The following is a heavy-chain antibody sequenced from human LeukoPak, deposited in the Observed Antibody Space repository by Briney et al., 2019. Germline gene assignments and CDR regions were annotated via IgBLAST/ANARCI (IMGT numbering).Heavy chain of an antibody. CDR1: GGSISSSTDY. J-gene: IGHJ4*02. CDR3: ARASHDYGDYSHFDY. V-gene: IGHV4-39*07. D-gene: IGHD4-17*01. CDR2: IYHSGST. Sequence: SETLSLTCTVSGGSISSSTDYWGWIRQPPGKGLEWIGEIYHSGSTNYNPSLKTRVTISVDKSKNQFSLKLSSVTAADTAVYYCARASHDYGDYSHFDYWGQGTLVTVSS.